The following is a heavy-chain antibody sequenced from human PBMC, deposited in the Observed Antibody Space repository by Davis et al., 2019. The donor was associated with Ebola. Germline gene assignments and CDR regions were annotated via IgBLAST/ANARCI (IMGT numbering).Heavy chain of an antibody. Sequence: PGGSLRLSCAASGFTFNKYEMNWVRQAPGKGLEWISYISDSGSNTYYTDSVKGRFTISRDNAKKSLYLQMNTLRVEDTAIYYCVPGTWIRGQGTLVTVSS. D-gene: IGHD5-18*01. CDR2: ISDSGSNT. V-gene: IGHV3-48*03. CDR3: VPGTWI. CDR1: GFTFNKYE. J-gene: IGHJ4*02.